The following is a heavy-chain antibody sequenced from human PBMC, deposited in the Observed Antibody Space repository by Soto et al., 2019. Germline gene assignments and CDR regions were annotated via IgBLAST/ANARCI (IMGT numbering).Heavy chain of an antibody. CDR1: GGSMRNYF. Sequence: PSETLSLTCTVSGGSMRNYFWTWIRQPPGKVLEWIGYIHYSGTTSFFPSYNPSLRSRVTISEDTSKNQFSLKLLSVTTAGTAVYLCAAGEASSRNLAPYYLDFWGQGTLVTVSS. V-gene: IGHV4-59*01. J-gene: IGHJ4*02. CDR2: IHYSGTT. CDR3: AAGEASSRNLAPYYLDF. D-gene: IGHD6-13*01.